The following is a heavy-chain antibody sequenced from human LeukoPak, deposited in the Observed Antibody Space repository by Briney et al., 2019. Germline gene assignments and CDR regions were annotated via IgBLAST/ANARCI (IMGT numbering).Heavy chain of an antibody. D-gene: IGHD2-15*01. J-gene: IGHJ4*02. CDR3: AKDRGYCSGGSCSHFDY. V-gene: IGHV3-23*01. CDR2: ISGSGGST. CDR1: GFTFSSYA. Sequence: GGSLRLSCAASGFTFSSYAMNWVRQAPGEGLEWVSVISGSGGSTYYADPVKGRFTISRDNSKNTLYLQMNSLRAEDTAVYYCAKDRGYCSGGSCSHFDYWGQGTLVTVSS.